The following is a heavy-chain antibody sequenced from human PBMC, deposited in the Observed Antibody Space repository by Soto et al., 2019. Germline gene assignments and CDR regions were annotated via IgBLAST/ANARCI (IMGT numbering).Heavy chain of an antibody. V-gene: IGHV3-15*07. Sequence: GGSLKLSCAVSGVTLSNVWMNWVRQAPGKGPEWVGRIKSETDGGTTDYAAPVKGRFTISRHDSENTLYLQMNSLKSEDTAVYYCSHGYYQYFNSWGQGT. D-gene: IGHD5-18*01. CDR1: GVTLSNVW. CDR3: SHGYYQYFNS. J-gene: IGHJ4*02. CDR2: IKSETDGGTT.